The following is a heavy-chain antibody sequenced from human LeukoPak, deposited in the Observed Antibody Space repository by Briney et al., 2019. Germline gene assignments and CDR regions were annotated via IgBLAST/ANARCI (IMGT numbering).Heavy chain of an antibody. V-gene: IGHV3-48*04. CDR3: ARLRIGLGAFDI. J-gene: IGHJ3*02. CDR1: GFTFSSYG. CDR2: ISTSGRTI. D-gene: IGHD3/OR15-3a*01. Sequence: PGGSLRLSCAASGFTFSSYGMHWVRQAPGKGLEWVSYISTSGRTIYYADSVKGRFIISRDNAKNSLYLQMNSLRAEDTAVYYCARLRIGLGAFDIWGQGTTVTVSS.